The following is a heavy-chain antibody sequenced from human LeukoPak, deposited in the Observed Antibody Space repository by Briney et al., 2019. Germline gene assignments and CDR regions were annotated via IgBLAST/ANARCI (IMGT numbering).Heavy chain of an antibody. CDR3: ARSNPRYCSSTSCLRGAFDY. V-gene: IGHV6-1*01. CDR1: GDSVSSNSAA. Sequence: SGPGLVKPSQTLSLTCAISGDSVSSNSAAWNWIRQSPSRGLEWLGRTYYRSKWYNDYAVSVKSRITINPDTSKNQFSLQLNSVTPEDTAVYYCARSNPRYCSSTSCLRGAFDYWGQGTLVTASS. J-gene: IGHJ4*02. CDR2: TYYRSKWYN. D-gene: IGHD2-2*01.